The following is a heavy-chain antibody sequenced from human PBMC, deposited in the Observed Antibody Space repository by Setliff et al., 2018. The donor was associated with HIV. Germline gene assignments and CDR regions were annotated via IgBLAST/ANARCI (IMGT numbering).Heavy chain of an antibody. CDR2: INEDGSEE. CDR1: GFTFSSYW. J-gene: IGHJ3*01. V-gene: IGHV3-7*03. D-gene: IGHD3-10*01. CDR3: VRGGPGGTFDF. Sequence: PGGSLRLSCAASGFTFSSYWMTWVRQAPGKGLEWVANINEDGSEEYYVDSVKGRFTISRDNAKDSLFLQMSGLRAEDTAIYYCVRGGPGGTFDFWGQGTVVTVS.